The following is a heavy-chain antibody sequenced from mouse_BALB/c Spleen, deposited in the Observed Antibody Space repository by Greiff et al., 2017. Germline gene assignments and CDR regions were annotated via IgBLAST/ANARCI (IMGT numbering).Heavy chain of an antibody. D-gene: IGHD1-2*01. J-gene: IGHJ4*01. Sequence: EVKLMESGPSLVKPSQTLSLTCSVTGDSITSGYWNWIRKFPGHKLEYMGYISYSGSTYYNPSLKSRISITRDTSKNQYYLQLNSVTTEDTATYYCARSGYEDYYAMDYWGQGTSVTVSA. CDR3: ARSGYEDYYAMDY. CDR2: ISYSGST. V-gene: IGHV3-8*02. CDR1: GDSITSGY.